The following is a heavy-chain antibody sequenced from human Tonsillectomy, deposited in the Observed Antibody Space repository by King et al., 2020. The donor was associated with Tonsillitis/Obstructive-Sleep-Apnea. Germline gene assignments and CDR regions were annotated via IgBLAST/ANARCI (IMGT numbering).Heavy chain of an antibody. D-gene: IGHD2-15*01. CDR2: ISYDGGNK. Sequence: LVQSGGGVVQPGRSLRLSCAASRFTFSSYAMHWVRQVPGKGLEWVAVISYDGGNKYYADSVKGRFTISRDNSKNTLYLQMNSLRAEDTAVYYCAREDGYCSGGSCYSKAFGIWGQGTMVTVSS. J-gene: IGHJ3*02. CDR1: RFTFSSYA. CDR3: AREDGYCSGGSCYSKAFGI. V-gene: IGHV3-30*01.